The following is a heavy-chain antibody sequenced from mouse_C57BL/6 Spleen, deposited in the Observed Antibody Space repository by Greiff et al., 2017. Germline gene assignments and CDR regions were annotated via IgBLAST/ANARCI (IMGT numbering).Heavy chain of an antibody. CDR3: ARKMAIYGNSFAY. J-gene: IGHJ3*01. D-gene: IGHD2-1*01. V-gene: IGHV1-26*01. CDR2: INPNNGGT. CDR1: GYTFTDYY. Sequence: EVQLQQSGPELVKPGASVKISCKASGYTFTDYYMNWVKQSHGKSLEWIGDINPNNGGTSYNQKFKGKATLTVDKSSSTAYMELRSLTSVDSAVYYCARKMAIYGNSFAYWGQGTLVTVSA.